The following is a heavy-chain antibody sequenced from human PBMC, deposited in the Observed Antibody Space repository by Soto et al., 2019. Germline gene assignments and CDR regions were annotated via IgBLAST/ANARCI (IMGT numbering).Heavy chain of an antibody. J-gene: IGHJ5*02. CDR2: IFYLGSS. V-gene: IGHV4-39*01. D-gene: IGHD3-3*02. CDR1: GDSIISSDFY. CDR3: PRHSLALHKNNWFDP. Sequence: SETLSLTSTVSGDSIISSDFYWGWVRQHPGKGLEWLGSIFYLGSSYYNPFLKSPVTMSVGTSKNQFSLRLRSVAAADTALYFCPRHSLALHKNNWFDPSGQGIMVTVSS.